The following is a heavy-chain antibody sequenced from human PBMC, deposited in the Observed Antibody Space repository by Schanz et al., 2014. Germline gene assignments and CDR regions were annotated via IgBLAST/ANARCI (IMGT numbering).Heavy chain of an antibody. CDR2: ISGSNGNT. CDR1: GYTFISYG. V-gene: IGHV1-18*01. CDR3: ARDRRRYCSTASCLHDNWFDP. J-gene: IGHJ5*02. D-gene: IGHD2-2*01. Sequence: QVQLVQSGAEVKKPGASVKVSCKASGYTFISYGIKWVRQAPGQGLEWLGWISGSNGNTNYTQKFQGRVTMTIDPYTSTAYMELRSLRSDDTAVYYCARDRRRYCSTASCLHDNWFDPWGQGTLVIVSS.